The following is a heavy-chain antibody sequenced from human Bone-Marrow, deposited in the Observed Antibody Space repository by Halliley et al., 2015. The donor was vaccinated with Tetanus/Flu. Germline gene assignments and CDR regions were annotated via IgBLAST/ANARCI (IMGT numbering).Heavy chain of an antibody. CDR3: ARGVAAAGYYFDS. Sequence: MQLVQSGAEIKKPGESLKISCRGSGYRFTNFWIGWVRQMPGKGLEWMGMIYPRDSETRYSPSFQGQVTISADNSMNTAHLQWSSLRASDTAIYYCARGVAAAGYYFDSWGQGTLVSVSS. V-gene: IGHV5-51*03. CDR1: GYRFTNFW. D-gene: IGHD6-13*01. J-gene: IGHJ4*01. CDR2: IYPRDSET.